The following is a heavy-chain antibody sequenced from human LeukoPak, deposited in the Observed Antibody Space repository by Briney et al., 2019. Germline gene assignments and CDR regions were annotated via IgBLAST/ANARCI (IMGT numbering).Heavy chain of an antibody. J-gene: IGHJ6*02. CDR3: ARAGDSSGYYYYYYGMDV. D-gene: IGHD3-22*01. CDR2: INHSGST. Sequence: PSETLSLTCAVYGGSFSGYYWSWIRQPPGKGVEWIGEINHSGSTNYNPSLKSRVTISVDTSKNQFSLKLSSVTAADTAVYYCARAGDSSGYYYYYYGMDVWGQGTTVTVSS. CDR1: GGSFSGYY. V-gene: IGHV4-34*01.